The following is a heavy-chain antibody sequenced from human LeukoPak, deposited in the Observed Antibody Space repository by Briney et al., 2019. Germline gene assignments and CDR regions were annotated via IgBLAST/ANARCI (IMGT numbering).Heavy chain of an antibody. V-gene: IGHV1-2*02. CDR3: ARTSPQVLRFLEWLLQDFDY. D-gene: IGHD3-3*01. CDR2: INPNSGGT. CDR1: GYTFTGYY. J-gene: IGHJ4*02. Sequence: ASVKVSCKASGYTFTGYYMHWVRQAPGQGLEWMGWINPNSGGTNYAQKFQGRVTMTRDTSNSTAYMELSRLRSDDTAVYYCARTSPQVLRFLEWLLQDFDYWGQGTLVTVSS.